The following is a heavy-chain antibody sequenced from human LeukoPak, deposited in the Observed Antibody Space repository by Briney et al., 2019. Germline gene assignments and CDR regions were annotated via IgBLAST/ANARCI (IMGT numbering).Heavy chain of an antibody. D-gene: IGHD3/OR15-3a*01. CDR3: ARPFFDYDAFDI. CDR2: IYYSGST. V-gene: IGHV4-59*08. CDR1: GGSISSYY. J-gene: IGHJ3*02. Sequence: PSETLSLTCTVSGGSISSYYWSWIRQPPGKGLEWIGYIYYSGSTNYSPSLKSRVTISVDTSKNQFSLKLSSVTAADTDVYYCARPFFDYDAFDIWGQGTMVTVSS.